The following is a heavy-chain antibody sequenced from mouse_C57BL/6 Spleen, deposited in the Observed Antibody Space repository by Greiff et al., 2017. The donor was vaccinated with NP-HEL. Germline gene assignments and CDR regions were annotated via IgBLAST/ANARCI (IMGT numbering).Heavy chain of an antibody. CDR3: TTVLSSYAMDY. V-gene: IGHV14-4*01. CDR2: IDPENGDT. Sequence: EVQLPQSGAELVRPGASVKLSCTASGFNIKDDYMHWVKQRPEQGLEWIGWIDPENGDTEYASKFQGKATITADTSSNTAYLQLSSLTSEDTAVYYCTTVLSSYAMDYWGQGTSVTVSS. D-gene: IGHD1-1*01. J-gene: IGHJ4*01. CDR1: GFNIKDDY.